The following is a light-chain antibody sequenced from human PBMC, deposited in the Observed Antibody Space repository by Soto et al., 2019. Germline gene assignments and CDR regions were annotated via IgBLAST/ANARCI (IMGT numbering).Light chain of an antibody. CDR2: DTS. V-gene: IGKV3-20*01. CDR1: QIVSTSY. CDR3: HHYGSSAPWT. Sequence: EMVLTQSPGTLSLSPGERATLSCRASQIVSTSYFTWYQQKPGQAPRLLIDDTSSRATGIPDRFSGSGSGTAFTLTISSLEPEAFAVYYCHHYGSSAPWTFGKGTKVEIK. J-gene: IGKJ1*01.